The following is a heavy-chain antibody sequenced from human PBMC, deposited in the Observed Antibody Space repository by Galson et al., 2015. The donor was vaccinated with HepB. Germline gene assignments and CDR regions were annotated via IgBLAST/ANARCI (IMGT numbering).Heavy chain of an antibody. V-gene: IGHV5-10-1*01. Sequence: QSGAEVKKPGESLRISCKGSGYTFATYWISWVRQMPGKGPAWMGKIDPGHSYTSYNPSFECHVTIPADSSINTAYLQWSTLKASDTAIYYCARHRGDIVVVVDAPRRTGYFDLWGRGTLVSVSS. D-gene: IGHD2-15*01. CDR2: IDPGHSYT. CDR3: ARHRGDIVVVVDAPRRTGYFDL. CDR1: GYTFATYW. J-gene: IGHJ2*01.